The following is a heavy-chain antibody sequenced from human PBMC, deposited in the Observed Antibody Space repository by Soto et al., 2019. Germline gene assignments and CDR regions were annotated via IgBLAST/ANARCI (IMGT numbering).Heavy chain of an antibody. J-gene: IGHJ6*02. CDR3: ARESYYGMDV. Sequence: EVQLVESGGGLVQPGGSLRLSCAGTGFTFSRHWMHWVRQAPGKGLVWVSRINLDVSITTYADSVKGRFAISRDNAKNTLYLQMNSLRAEDTAVYYCARESYYGMDVWGQGTTVTVSS. CDR1: GFTFSRHW. CDR2: INLDVSIT. V-gene: IGHV3-74*01.